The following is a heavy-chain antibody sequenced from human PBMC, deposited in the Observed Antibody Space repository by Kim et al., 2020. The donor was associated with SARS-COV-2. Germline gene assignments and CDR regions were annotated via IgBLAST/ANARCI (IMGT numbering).Heavy chain of an antibody. CDR3: ARGSPMIQGDNWFDP. Sequence: SETLSLTCTVSGGSISSYYWSWIRQPPGKGLEWIGYIYYSGSTNYNPSLKSRVTISVDTSKNQFSLKLSSVTAADTAVYYCARGSPMIQGDNWFDPWGQG. V-gene: IGHV4-59*13. CDR2: IYYSGST. J-gene: IGHJ5*02. D-gene: IGHD3-22*01. CDR1: GGSISSYY.